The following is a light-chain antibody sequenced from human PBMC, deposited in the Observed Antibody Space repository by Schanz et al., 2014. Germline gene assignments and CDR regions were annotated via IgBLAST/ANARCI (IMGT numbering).Light chain of an antibody. CDR3: SSYTSSSTRGV. Sequence: QSALTQPPSASGSPGQSVTISCTGTSSDVGGYNFVSWYQQIPGKAPKLMIYKVTQRPSGVPDRFSGSKSGNTASLTVSGLQADDEADYYCSSYTSSSTRGVFGGGTKLTVL. J-gene: IGLJ2*01. CDR1: SSDVGGYNF. V-gene: IGLV2-8*01. CDR2: KVT.